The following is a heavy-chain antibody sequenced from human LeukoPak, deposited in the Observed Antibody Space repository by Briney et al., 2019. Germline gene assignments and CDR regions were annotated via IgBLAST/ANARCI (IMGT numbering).Heavy chain of an antibody. CDR3: TTEGYDILTGYYTSYYYYYMDV. Sequence: GGSLRLSCAASGVSFCSYGMHWGRHAPGEGLEWVAFIRNDGSNKNYADSVKGRFTISRDNSKNTLYLQMNSLKTEDTAVYYCTTEGYDILTGYYTSYYYYYMDVWGKGTTVTVSS. J-gene: IGHJ6*03. V-gene: IGHV3-30*02. CDR1: GVSFCSYG. D-gene: IGHD3-9*01. CDR2: IRNDGSNK.